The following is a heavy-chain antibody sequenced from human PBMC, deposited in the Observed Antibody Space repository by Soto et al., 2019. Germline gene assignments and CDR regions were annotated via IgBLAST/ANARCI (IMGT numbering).Heavy chain of an antibody. CDR2: IYHSGST. Sequence: LTCAVSGGSISSGGYSWSWIRQPPGKGLEWIGYIYHSGSTCYNPSLKSRVTISVDRSKNQFSLKLSSVTAADTAVYYCARVPSPWGQGTLVTVSS. J-gene: IGHJ5*02. V-gene: IGHV4-30-2*01. CDR1: GGSISSGGYS. CDR3: ARVPSP.